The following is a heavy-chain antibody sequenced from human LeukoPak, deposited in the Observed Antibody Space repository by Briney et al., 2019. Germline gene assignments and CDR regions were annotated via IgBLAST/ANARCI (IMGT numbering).Heavy chain of an antibody. Sequence: PSETLSLTCTVSGGSISSYYWSWIRQPPGKGLEWIGYMYKSGITNYNPSLRSRVTISVDTSKNQFSLRLRSVTAADTAVYHCARHGDSSRCWYFDYWGQGTLVTVSS. V-gene: IGHV4-59*08. CDR3: ARHGDSSRCWYFDY. J-gene: IGHJ4*02. CDR2: MYKSGIT. CDR1: GGSISSYY. D-gene: IGHD6-19*01.